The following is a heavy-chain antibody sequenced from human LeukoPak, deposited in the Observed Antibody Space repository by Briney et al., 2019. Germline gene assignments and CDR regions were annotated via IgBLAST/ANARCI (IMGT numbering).Heavy chain of an antibody. D-gene: IGHD2-2*01. CDR1: GFTVSSNE. V-gene: IGHV3-48*04. CDR3: ARNLPAADY. Sequence: GGSLRLSCAASGFTVSSNEMSWVRQAPGKGLEWVSYISSTSSIIYYADSVKGRFTISRDNAKNSLYLQMSSLRAEDTAVYYCARNLPAADYWGQGTLVTVSS. J-gene: IGHJ4*02. CDR2: ISSTSSII.